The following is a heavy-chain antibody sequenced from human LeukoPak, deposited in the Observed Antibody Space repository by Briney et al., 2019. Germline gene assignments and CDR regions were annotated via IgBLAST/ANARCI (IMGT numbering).Heavy chain of an antibody. CDR2: IRYDGSNK. D-gene: IGHD4-17*01. J-gene: IGHJ4*02. CDR3: PKDDCSGDDGDFCFDY. Sequence: GGSLRLSCAASGFTFSSYGMHWVRQAPGKGLEWVAFIRYDGSNKYYADSVKGRFTISRDNSKNTLYLQMNSLRAEDTAVYYCPKDDCSGDDGDFCFDYWGQGTLVTVSS. CDR1: GFTFSSYG. V-gene: IGHV3-30*02.